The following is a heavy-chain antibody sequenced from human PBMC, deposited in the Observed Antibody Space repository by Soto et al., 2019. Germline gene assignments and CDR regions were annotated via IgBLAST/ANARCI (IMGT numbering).Heavy chain of an antibody. CDR1: GFTFGTYG. J-gene: IGHJ4*02. CDR2: IWYDGSNA. CDR3: ARDLQIGSHQHFDL. V-gene: IGHV3-33*01. D-gene: IGHD2-21*01. Sequence: QVQLVESGGGVVQPGRSLKLSCVASGFTFGTYGMHWVRQTPGRGLEWVAFIWYDGSNAVFADLVKGRLSYSRDNSKNTMSLQMDSLRGDDTTVYYCARDLQIGSHQHFDLWGQGTLLTVSS.